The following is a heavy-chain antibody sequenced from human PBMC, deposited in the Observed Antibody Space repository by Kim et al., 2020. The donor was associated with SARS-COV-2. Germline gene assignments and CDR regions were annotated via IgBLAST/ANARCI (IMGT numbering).Heavy chain of an antibody. CDR2: ISWNSGSI. D-gene: IGHD2-15*01. Sequence: GGSLRLSCAASGFTFDDYAMHWVRQAPGKGLEWVSGISWNSGSIGYADSVKGRFTISRDNAKNSLYLQMNSLRAEDTALYYCAKTLSGGSCSWGQGTLVTVSS. CDR3: AKTLSGGSCS. V-gene: IGHV3-9*01. J-gene: IGHJ1*01. CDR1: GFTFDDYA.